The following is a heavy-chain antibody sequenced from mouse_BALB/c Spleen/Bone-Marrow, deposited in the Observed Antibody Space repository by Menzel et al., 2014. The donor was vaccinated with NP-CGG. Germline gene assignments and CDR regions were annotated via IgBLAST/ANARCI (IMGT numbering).Heavy chain of an antibody. CDR1: GYTFTDYN. J-gene: IGHJ2*01. V-gene: IGHV1S29*02. CDR3: ARRGSPYYFDY. Sequence: EVKLQESGPELVKPGASVKISCKASGYTFTDYNMHWVKQSHGKSLEWIGYIYPNNGGTGYNQKFKNNATVTADNSSSTAYMELRSLTSEDSAVYYCARRGSPYYFDYWGQGTTLTVSS. CDR2: IYPNNGGT. D-gene: IGHD1-1*02.